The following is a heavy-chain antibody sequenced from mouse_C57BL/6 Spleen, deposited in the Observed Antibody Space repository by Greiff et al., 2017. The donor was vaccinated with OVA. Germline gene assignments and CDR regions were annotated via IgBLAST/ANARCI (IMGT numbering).Heavy chain of an antibody. CDR2: IHPNSGST. CDR1: GYTFTSYW. J-gene: IGHJ2*01. V-gene: IGHV1-64*01. Sequence: QVQLQQSGAELVKPGASVKLSCKASGYTFTSYWMHWVKQRPGQGLEWIGMIHPNSGSTNYNEKFKSKATLTVDNSSSPASMQLSSLTSEDSAVYYCAREEDGSPCYWGQGTTLTVSS. D-gene: IGHD1-1*01. CDR3: AREEDGSPCY.